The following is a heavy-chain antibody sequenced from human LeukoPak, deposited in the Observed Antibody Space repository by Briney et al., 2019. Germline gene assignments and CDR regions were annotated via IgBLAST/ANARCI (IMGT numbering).Heavy chain of an antibody. V-gene: IGHV3-53*01. J-gene: IGHJ4*02. Sequence: GGSLRLSCAASGFTVGSNYMSWVRQAPGKGLEWVSVIYSGGSTYYADSVKGRFTISRDNSKNTLYLQMNSLRAEDTAVYYCARDSSGQKNFDYWGQGTLVTVSS. CDR3: ARDSSGQKNFDY. CDR2: IYSGGST. D-gene: IGHD3-22*01. CDR1: GFTVGSNY.